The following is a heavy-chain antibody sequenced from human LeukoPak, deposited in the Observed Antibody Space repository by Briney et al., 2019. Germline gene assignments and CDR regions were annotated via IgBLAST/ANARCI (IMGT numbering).Heavy chain of an antibody. Sequence: KPSETLSLTCTVSDDSITIYYWTWIRQPPGKGPEWIGYVDHTGSTNFNPSLNGRVTISRDTSKNHFSLRLRSVTAADTAVYFCARGRVSSSTWYSTYYYYFYMDVWGKGTTVTVSS. CDR3: ARGRVSSSTWYSTYYYYFYMDV. V-gene: IGHV4-59*01. J-gene: IGHJ6*03. CDR1: DDSITIYY. D-gene: IGHD4-11*01. CDR2: VDHTGST.